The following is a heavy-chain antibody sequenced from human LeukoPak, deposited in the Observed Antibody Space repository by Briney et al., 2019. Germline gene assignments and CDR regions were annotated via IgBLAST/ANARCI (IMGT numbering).Heavy chain of an antibody. CDR1: GGSISSSSYY. V-gene: IGHV4-39*07. J-gene: IGHJ4*02. D-gene: IGHD3-10*01. CDR3: ARENHYYGSGSYYFDY. Sequence: SETLSLTCTVSGGSISSSSYYWGWIRQPPGKGLEWIGSIYYSGSTYYNPSLKSRVTISVDTSKNQFSLKLSSVTAADTAVYYCARENHYYGSGSYYFDYWGQGTLVTVSS. CDR2: IYYSGST.